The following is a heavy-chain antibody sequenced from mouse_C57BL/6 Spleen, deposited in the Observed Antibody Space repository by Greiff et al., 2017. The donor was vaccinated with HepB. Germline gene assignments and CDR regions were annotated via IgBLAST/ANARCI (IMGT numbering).Heavy chain of an antibody. CDR1: GYTFTSYW. V-gene: IGHV1-55*01. CDR2: IYPGSGST. J-gene: IGHJ1*03. CDR3: ARFLRSYWYFDV. Sequence: QVQLQQSGAELVKPGASVKMSCKASGYTFTSYWITWVKQRPGQGLEWIGDIYPGSGSTNYNEKFKSKATLTVDTSSSTAYMQLSSLTSEDSAVYYCARFLRSYWYFDVWGTGTTVTVSS.